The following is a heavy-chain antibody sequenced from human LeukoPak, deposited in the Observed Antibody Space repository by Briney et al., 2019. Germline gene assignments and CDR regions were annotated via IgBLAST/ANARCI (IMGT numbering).Heavy chain of an antibody. Sequence: GGSLRLSCAASGFTFSDYYMSWIRQAPGKGLEWVSSISGSSTYIYYADSVKGRFTISRDNAKNSLYLQMNSLRVVDTAIYYCARDRVLGGYYYGMDVWGQGTTVTVSS. D-gene: IGHD1-26*01. CDR1: GFTFSDYY. V-gene: IGHV3-11*06. CDR3: ARDRVLGGYYYGMDV. J-gene: IGHJ6*02. CDR2: ISGSSTYI.